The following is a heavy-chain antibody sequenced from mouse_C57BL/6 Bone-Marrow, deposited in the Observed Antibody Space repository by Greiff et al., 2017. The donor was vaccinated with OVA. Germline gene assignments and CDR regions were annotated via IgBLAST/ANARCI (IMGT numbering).Heavy chain of an antibody. Sequence: QVQLQQPGAELVMPGASVKLSCKASGYTFTSYWMHWVKQRPGQGLEWIGEIDPSDSYTNYNQKFKGKSTLTVDKSSSTAYMQLSSLTSEDSAVYYGAREGLLVGYYAMAYGVQGTSVTVSS. D-gene: IGHD1-1*02. CDR1: GYTFTSYW. V-gene: IGHV1-69*01. CDR3: AREGLLVGYYAMAY. J-gene: IGHJ4*01. CDR2: IDPSDSYT.